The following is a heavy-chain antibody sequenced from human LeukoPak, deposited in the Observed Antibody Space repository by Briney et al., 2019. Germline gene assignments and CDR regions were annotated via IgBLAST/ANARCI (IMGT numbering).Heavy chain of an antibody. J-gene: IGHJ4*02. Sequence: PSETLSLTCTVSGGSLSSYYWSWIRQPPGKGLEWIGYIYYSGSTNYNPSLKSRVTISVDTSKNQFSLKLSSVTAADTAVYYCARFIKHVDTAHFDYWGQGTLVTVSS. CDR1: GGSLSSYY. CDR3: ARFIKHVDTAHFDY. V-gene: IGHV4-59*08. D-gene: IGHD5-18*01. CDR2: IYYSGST.